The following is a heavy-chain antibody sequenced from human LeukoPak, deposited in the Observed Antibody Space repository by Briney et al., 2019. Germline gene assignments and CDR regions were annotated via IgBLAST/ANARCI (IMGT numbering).Heavy chain of an antibody. CDR1: GGSVSSFY. CDR3: ARAYVDTTIWYYFDY. J-gene: IGHJ4*02. D-gene: IGHD5-18*01. Sequence: SETPSLTCTVSGGSVSSFYWSWIRQPPGKGLEWIGYTYYSGSPNYNPSLKSRVTISIDTSKNQFSLKLSSVTPADTAVYYCARAYVDTTIWYYFDYWGQGTLVTVSS. V-gene: IGHV4-59*02. CDR2: TYYSGSP.